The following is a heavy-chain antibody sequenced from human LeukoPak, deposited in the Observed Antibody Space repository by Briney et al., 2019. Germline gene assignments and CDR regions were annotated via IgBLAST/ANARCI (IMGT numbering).Heavy chain of an antibody. CDR1: GFTFSSYW. D-gene: IGHD1-26*01. J-gene: IGHJ4*02. CDR2: IKQDGSEK. Sequence: GGSLRLSCAASGFTFSSYWMSWVRQAPGKGLEWVANIKQDGSEKYYVDSVKVRFTISRDNAKNSLYLQMNSLRAEDTAVYYCASHSGSFPFDYWGQGTLVTVSS. V-gene: IGHV3-7*01. CDR3: ASHSGSFPFDY.